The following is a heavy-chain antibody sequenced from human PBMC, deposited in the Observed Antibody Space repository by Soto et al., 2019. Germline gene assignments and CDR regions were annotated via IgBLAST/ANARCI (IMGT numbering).Heavy chain of an antibody. CDR3: AKEHSEIRGTNYRYGPYYHYSGMDV. CDR2: ISGSAGST. J-gene: IGHJ6*02. D-gene: IGHD3-16*02. V-gene: IGHV3-23*01. Sequence: GGSLRLSCAASGLTFSTYAMNWVRQAPGKGLEWVSVISGSAGSTYYADSVKGRFTISRDNSKNTLYLQMNSLRAEDTAVYYCAKEHSEIRGTNYRYGPYYHYSGMDVWGQGTTVTVSS. CDR1: GLTFSTYA.